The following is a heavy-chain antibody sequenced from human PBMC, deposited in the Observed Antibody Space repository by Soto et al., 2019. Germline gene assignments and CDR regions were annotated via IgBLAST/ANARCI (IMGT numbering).Heavy chain of an antibody. D-gene: IGHD2-21*01. V-gene: IGHV3-30-3*01. J-gene: IGHJ4*02. CDR1: GFAVSSYS. CDR3: TRGRSMIANDDFEY. Sequence: GGSLRLSCAASGFAVSSYSMHWVRQAPGKGLEWVAAMSFDGNSKYFADSVEGRFKISRDTSKNTWSLEMESLGVEDSALYHCTRGRSMIANDDFEYWGRGTQVTVSS. CDR2: MSFDGNSK.